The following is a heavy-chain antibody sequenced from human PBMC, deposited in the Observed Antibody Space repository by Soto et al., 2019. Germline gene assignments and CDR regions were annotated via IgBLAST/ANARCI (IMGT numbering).Heavy chain of an antibody. CDR1: GGTFSSYT. D-gene: IGHD4-17*01. CDR3: ARGSSGDYVH. J-gene: IGHJ4*02. V-gene: IGHV1-69*02. CDR2: IIPILGIA. Sequence: QVQLVQSGAEVKKPGSSVKVSCKASGGTFSSYTISWVRQAPGQGLEWMGRIIPILGIANYAQKFQGRVXIXGDKSTSTAYMELSSLRSEDTAVYYCARGSSGDYVHWGQGTLVTVSS.